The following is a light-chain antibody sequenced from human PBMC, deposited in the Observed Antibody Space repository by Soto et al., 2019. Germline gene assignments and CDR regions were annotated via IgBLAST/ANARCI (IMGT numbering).Light chain of an antibody. Sequence: EIVLTQSPGTLSFSPGERATLSCRASQSVSSSYSAWYQQKPGQAPRLLIYGASSRATGIPDRFSGSGSGTDFTLTISRLEPEDFAVYYCQQYGSSPLYTFGQGTKLEIK. CDR2: GAS. CDR3: QQYGSSPLYT. CDR1: QSVSSSY. J-gene: IGKJ2*01. V-gene: IGKV3-20*01.